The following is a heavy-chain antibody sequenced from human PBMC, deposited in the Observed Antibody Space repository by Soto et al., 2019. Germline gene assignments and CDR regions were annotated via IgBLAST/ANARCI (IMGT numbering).Heavy chain of an antibody. CDR3: ARGGESRPHDY. CDR2: IWYDGSNK. V-gene: IGHV3-33*01. CDR1: GFTFSSYG. D-gene: IGHD3-16*01. Sequence: GGSLRLSCAASGFTFSSYGMHWVRQAPGKGLEWVAVIWYDGSNKYYADSVKGRFTISRDNSKNTLYLQMNSLRAEDTAVYYCARGGESRPHDYWGQGTLVTVSS. J-gene: IGHJ4*02.